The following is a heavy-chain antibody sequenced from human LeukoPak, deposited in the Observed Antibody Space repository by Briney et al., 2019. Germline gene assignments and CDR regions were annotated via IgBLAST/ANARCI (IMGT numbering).Heavy chain of an antibody. CDR3: ARSGVVQQPSMYGIDV. J-gene: IGHJ6*02. Sequence: PSETLSLTCAVYGGSFSGYYWSWIRQPPGKGLEWIGEINHSGSTNYNPSLKSRVTISVDTSKDQFSLKLSSVTAADTAVYYCARSGVVQQPSMYGIDVWGQGTTVTVSS. V-gene: IGHV4-34*01. CDR1: GGSFSGYY. CDR2: INHSGST. D-gene: IGHD6-13*01.